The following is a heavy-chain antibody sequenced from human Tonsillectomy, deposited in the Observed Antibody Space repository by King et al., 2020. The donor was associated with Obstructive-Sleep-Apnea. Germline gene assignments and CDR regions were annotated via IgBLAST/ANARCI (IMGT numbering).Heavy chain of an antibody. Sequence: VQLVESGGGVVQPGRSLRLSCAASGFTFSSYGMHWVRQAPGKGLEWVAVISYDGSNKYYADSVKGRFTISRDNSKNTLYLQMNSLRAEDTAVYYCAKGSVVVRGGWFDPWGQGTLVTVSS. J-gene: IGHJ5*02. V-gene: IGHV3-30*18. D-gene: IGHD3-10*01. CDR3: AKGSVVVRGGWFDP. CDR1: GFTFSSYG. CDR2: ISYDGSNK.